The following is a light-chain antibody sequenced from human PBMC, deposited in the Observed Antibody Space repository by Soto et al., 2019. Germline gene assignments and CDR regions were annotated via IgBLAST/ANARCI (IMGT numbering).Light chain of an antibody. CDR2: GAS. CDR1: QSIHTN. J-gene: IGKJ1*01. CDR3: QQYNNWSRT. V-gene: IGKV3-15*01. Sequence: TVMTQSEATLSVSPGERATLSCRASQSIHTNLAWYQQKPGQPPRLLIYGASTRVTGIPTRFSGSGSGTEFTLTISSLQSEDFAVYYCQQYNNWSRTFGQGTKVEIK.